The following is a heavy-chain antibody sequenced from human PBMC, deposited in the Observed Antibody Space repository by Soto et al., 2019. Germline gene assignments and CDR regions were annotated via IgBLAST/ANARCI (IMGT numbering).Heavy chain of an antibody. CDR1: GFTFSTYA. V-gene: IGHV3-23*01. Sequence: EVQLLESGLGLVQPGGSLRLSCAASGFTFSTYALNWVRQAPGKVLEWVSGISGGGDGTYYADSVNGRFIISRDNSNDTVYMQMNSMRAEDTAVYYCAKDLYTGTDWKHLVDYYYYYGMDVWGQGTTVTVSS. CDR2: ISGGGDGT. D-gene: IGHD3-16*01. J-gene: IGHJ6*02. CDR3: AKDLYTGTDWKHLVDYYYYYGMDV.